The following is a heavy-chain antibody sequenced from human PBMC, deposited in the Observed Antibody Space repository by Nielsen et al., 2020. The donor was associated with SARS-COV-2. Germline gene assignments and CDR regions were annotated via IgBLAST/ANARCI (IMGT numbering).Heavy chain of an antibody. V-gene: IGHV3-73*01. CDR2: IRSYANEYAT. J-gene: IGHJ4*02. CDR3: SSPTVAY. Sequence: GESLKISCVASGFTFSGSAMHWVRQASGKGLEWLGRIRSYANEYATAYAASVKGRFTISRDDSRDTAYLQMNNLKTEDTAVYYCSSPTVAYWGQGTLVTVSS. D-gene: IGHD4-23*01. CDR1: GFTFSGSA.